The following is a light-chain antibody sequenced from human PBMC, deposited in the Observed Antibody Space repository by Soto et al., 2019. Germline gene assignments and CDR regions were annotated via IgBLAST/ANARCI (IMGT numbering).Light chain of an antibody. J-gene: IGLJ1*01. CDR3: QSYDNSLSAYI. V-gene: IGLV1-40*01. Sequence: QPVLTQPPSVSGAPGQRVTISCTGSSSNIGAGYDVHWYQQLPGTAPKLLIYGTSNRPSGVPDRFSGSKSGTSASLAITGLQAEDEADFYCQSYDNSLSAYIFGTGTKLTVL. CDR2: GTS. CDR1: SSNIGAGYD.